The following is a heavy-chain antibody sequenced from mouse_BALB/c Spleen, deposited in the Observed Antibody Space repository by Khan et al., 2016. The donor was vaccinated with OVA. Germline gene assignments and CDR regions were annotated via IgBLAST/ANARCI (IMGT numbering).Heavy chain of an antibody. V-gene: IGHV2-6-4*01. Sequence: QVQLQQSGPGLAVPSQSLSITCTVSGFSLSRYNIHWVRQPPGKGLEWLGMIWGGGGTDYNSTLKSRLIISKDDSKSQVFLKMNSLQNDDTAMYYSARAYYRYDGYYAMDYWGQGTSVTVSS. CDR2: IWGGGGT. D-gene: IGHD2-14*01. CDR3: ARAYYRYDGYYAMDY. CDR1: GFSLSRYN. J-gene: IGHJ4*01.